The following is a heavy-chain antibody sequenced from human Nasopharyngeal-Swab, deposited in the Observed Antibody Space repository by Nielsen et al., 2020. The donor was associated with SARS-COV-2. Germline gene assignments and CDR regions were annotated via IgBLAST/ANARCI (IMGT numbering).Heavy chain of an antibody. Sequence: GASLPMSCGASGFTFCSFAMSSVRQAPGRGVEWVSAISGSGGSTYYADSVKGRFTISRDNSKNTLYLQMNSLRTEDTAVYYCAKEWAMFTMVRGATEDYWGQGTLVTVSS. V-gene: IGHV3-23*01. CDR1: GFTFCSFA. J-gene: IGHJ4*02. CDR2: ISGSGGST. CDR3: AKEWAMFTMVRGATEDY. D-gene: IGHD3-10*01.